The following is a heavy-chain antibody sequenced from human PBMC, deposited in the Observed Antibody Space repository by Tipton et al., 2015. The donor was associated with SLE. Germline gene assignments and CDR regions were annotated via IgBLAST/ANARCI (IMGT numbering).Heavy chain of an antibody. CDR3: ARVPSVVVPAALFDY. CDR1: GGSISSSSYY. CDR2: IYYSGST. Sequence: LRLSCTVSGGSISSSSYYWGWIRQPPGKGLEWIGSIYYSGSTYYNPSLKSRVTISVDTSKNQFSLKLSSVTAADTAVYYCARVPSVVVPAALFDYWGQGPLVTLSS. D-gene: IGHD2-2*01. J-gene: IGHJ4*02. V-gene: IGHV4-39*07.